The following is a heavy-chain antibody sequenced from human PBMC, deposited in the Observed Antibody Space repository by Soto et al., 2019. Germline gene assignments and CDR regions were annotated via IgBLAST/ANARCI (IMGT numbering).Heavy chain of an antibody. CDR3: ARDRGGYYDSSGYTASQRLGYCGMDV. CDR1: GGSISSYY. Sequence: SETLSLTCTVSGGSISSYYWSWIRQPPGKGLEWIGYIYYSGSTNYNPSLKSRVTISVDTSKNQFSLKLSSVTAADTAVYYCARDRGGYYDSSGYTASQRLGYCGMDVWGQGTTVTVSS. J-gene: IGHJ6*02. CDR2: IYYSGST. V-gene: IGHV4-59*01. D-gene: IGHD3-22*01.